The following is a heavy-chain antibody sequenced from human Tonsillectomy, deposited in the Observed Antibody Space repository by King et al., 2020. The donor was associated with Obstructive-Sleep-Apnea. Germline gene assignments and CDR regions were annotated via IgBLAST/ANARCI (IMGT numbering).Heavy chain of an antibody. Sequence: VQLVESGGGLVKPGGSLRLSCAASGFTVTSYNMNWVRQAPGKGLEWVSFMSSSGGYVYYTDSLKGRFTISRDNTKNSLYLQMNRLRAEDTAVYYCTRDISGGEDLWGQGTTVTVSS. CDR3: TRDISGGEDL. CDR2: MSSSGGYV. V-gene: IGHV3-21*01. J-gene: IGHJ6*02. CDR1: GFTVTSYN. D-gene: IGHD3-10*01.